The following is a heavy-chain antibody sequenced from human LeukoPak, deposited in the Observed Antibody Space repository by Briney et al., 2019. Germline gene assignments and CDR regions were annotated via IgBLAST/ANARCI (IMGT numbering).Heavy chain of an antibody. CDR3: ARGATTGAFDI. V-gene: IGHV3-74*01. Sequence: SGGSLRLSCAASGFTFSSYWMHWVRQAPGKGLVWVSRINSDGSSTSYADSVKGRFTISRDNAKNTLYLQMNSLRAEDTAVYYCARGATTGAFDIWGQGTMVTVSS. CDR2: INSDGSST. CDR1: GFTFSSYW. J-gene: IGHJ3*02. D-gene: IGHD1-26*01.